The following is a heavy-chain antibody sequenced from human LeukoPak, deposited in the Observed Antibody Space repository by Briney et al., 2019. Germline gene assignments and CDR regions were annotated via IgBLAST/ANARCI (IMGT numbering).Heavy chain of an antibody. J-gene: IGHJ4*02. V-gene: IGHV3-30*04. Sequence: GGSLRLSCAASGFTFSSYAMHWVRQAPGKGLEWVAVISYDGSSKYYADSVKGRFTISRDNSKNTLYLQMNSLRAEDTAVYYCARSIAAAGKIDYWGQGTLVTVSS. CDR1: GFTFSSYA. D-gene: IGHD6-13*01. CDR2: ISYDGSSK. CDR3: ARSIAAAGKIDY.